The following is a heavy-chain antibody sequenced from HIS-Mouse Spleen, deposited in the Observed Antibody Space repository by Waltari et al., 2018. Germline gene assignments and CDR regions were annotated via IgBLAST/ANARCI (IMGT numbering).Heavy chain of an antibody. CDR1: GYTFTSYD. V-gene: IGHV1-8*01. CDR2: MNPNSGNT. D-gene: IGHD6-6*01. J-gene: IGHJ4*02. CDR3: ARKTPQYSSSPYDY. Sequence: QVQLVQSGAEVKKPGASVKVSCKASGYTFTSYDINWVRQATGQGLEWMGWMNPNSGNTGYAQKFQGRVTMTRNTSISTAYMELSSLRSEDTAVHYCARKTPQYSSSPYDYWGQGTLVTVSS.